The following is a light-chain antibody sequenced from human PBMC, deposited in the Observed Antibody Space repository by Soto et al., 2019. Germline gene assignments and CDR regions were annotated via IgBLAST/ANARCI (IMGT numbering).Light chain of an antibody. CDR1: NSNIGTNT. V-gene: IGLV1-44*01. Sequence: QSVLTQPPSASATPGQRVTISCSGSNSNIGTNTVNWYQQLPGTAPRLVIYTNNQRPSGVPQRFSGSKTGTSASLAIGGLQSEDGADYYCAAWDDSLGAYVFGTGTKVTVL. CDR2: TNN. J-gene: IGLJ1*01. CDR3: AAWDDSLGAYV.